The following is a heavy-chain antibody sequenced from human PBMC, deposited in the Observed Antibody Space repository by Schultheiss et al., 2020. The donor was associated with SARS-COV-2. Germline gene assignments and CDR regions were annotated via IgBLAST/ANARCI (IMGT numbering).Heavy chain of an antibody. V-gene: IGHV3-13*01. CDR2: IGTAGDT. CDR3: ARDLWLLDYYYGMDV. Sequence: GESLKISCAASGFTFSSYDMHWVRQATGKGLEWVSAIGTAGDTYYPGSVKGRFTISRENAKNSLYLQMNSLRAEDTAVYYCARDLWLLDYYYGMDVWGQGTTVTVSS. CDR1: GFTFSSYD. D-gene: IGHD3-22*01. J-gene: IGHJ6*02.